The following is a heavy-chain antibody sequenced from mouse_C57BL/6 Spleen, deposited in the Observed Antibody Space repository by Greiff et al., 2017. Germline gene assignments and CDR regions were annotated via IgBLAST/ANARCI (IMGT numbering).Heavy chain of an antibody. CDR3: ARVYYSNYGGFDD. V-gene: IGHV14-3*01. CDR1: GFNIKNTY. Sequence: EVQLVESVAELVRPGASVKLSCTASGFNIKNTYMHWVKQRPEQGLEWIGRIDPANGNTKYAPKFQGKATITADTSSNTAYLQLSSLTSEDTAIYYCARVYYSNYGGFDDWGQGTTLTVSS. CDR2: IDPANGNT. D-gene: IGHD2-5*01. J-gene: IGHJ2*01.